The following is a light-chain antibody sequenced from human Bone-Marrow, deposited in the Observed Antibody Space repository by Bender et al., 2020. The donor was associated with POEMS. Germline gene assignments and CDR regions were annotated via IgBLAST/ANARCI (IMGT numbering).Light chain of an antibody. J-gene: IGLJ3*02. V-gene: IGLV2-14*02. CDR2: DVS. CDR1: SSDFENYNL. CDR3: SSYTSSSTLV. Sequence: QSALTQPASVSGSPGQSITISCIGTSSDFENYNLVSWYQQHPGKAPKLMIYDVSNRPLGVSNRFSGSKSGNTASLTISGLQAEDEADYYCSSYTSSSTLVFGGGTKLTVL.